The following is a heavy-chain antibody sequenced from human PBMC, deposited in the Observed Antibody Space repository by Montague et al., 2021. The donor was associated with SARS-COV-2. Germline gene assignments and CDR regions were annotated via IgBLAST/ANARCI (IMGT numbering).Heavy chain of an antibody. CDR2: IYYSGGT. Sequence: SETLSLTCTVSGGSLSSYYWSWIRQPPGKGLEWIGYIYYSGGTNXNPSLKSRVTISVDTSKNQFSLNLSSVTAADTAVYYCARHVSGSLTHFHHWGQGSLVTVSS. CDR3: ARHVSGSLTHFHH. V-gene: IGHV4-59*08. D-gene: IGHD1-26*01. J-gene: IGHJ1*01. CDR1: GGSLSSYY.